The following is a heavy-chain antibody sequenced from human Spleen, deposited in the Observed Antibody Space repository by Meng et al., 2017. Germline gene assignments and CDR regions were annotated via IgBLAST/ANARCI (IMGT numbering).Heavy chain of an antibody. CDR3: VRDFGGNSDS. CDR2: ISGSGDNT. J-gene: IGHJ5*01. D-gene: IGHD2-15*01. V-gene: IGHV3-23*01. Sequence: EVQLLESGGGLVQHGGSRRLSCAGSGFSFSNYVMTWVRQAPGKGLEWVSVISGSGDNTYYADSVKGRFTISRDNSKNTLFLRMSSLRAEDTAVYYCVRDFGGNSDSWGQGTLVTVSS. CDR1: GFSFSNYV.